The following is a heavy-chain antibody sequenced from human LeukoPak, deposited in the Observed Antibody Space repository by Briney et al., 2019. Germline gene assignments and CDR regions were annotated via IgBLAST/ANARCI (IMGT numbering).Heavy chain of an antibody. J-gene: IGHJ4*02. D-gene: IGHD3-22*01. CDR2: ISGSGGST. CDR1: GFTFSSYA. V-gene: IGHV3-23*01. Sequence: GGSLRLSCAASGFTFSSYAMSWVRQAPGKGLEWVSTISGSGGSTYYADSVKGRFTISRDNSKNTLYLQMNSLRGGDTAVYYCAKALYDSSGVFDYWGQGTLVTVSS. CDR3: AKALYDSSGVFDY.